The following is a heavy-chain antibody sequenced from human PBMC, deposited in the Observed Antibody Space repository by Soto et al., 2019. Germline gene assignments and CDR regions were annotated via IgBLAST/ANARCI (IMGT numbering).Heavy chain of an antibody. D-gene: IGHD3-3*01. V-gene: IGHV3-7*01. J-gene: IGHJ6*03. CDR3: AGATYYDFWSGYPYYYYYYMDV. Sequence: PGGSLRLSCAASGVTFSSYWMSWVRQAPGKGLEWVANIKQDGSEKYYVDSVKGRFTISRDNAKNSLYLQMNSLRAEDTAVYYCAGATYYDFWSGYPYYYYYYMDVWGKGTTVTVSS. CDR1: GVTFSSYW. CDR2: IKQDGSEK.